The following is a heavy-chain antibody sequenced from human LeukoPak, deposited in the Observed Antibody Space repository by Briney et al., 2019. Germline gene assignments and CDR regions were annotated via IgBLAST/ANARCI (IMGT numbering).Heavy chain of an antibody. CDR1: GFTFSSYA. Sequence: GPLRLSCAASGFTFSSYAMHWVRQAPGKGLEWVAAISFDGNNEYYADSVKGRFTISRDNSKNTLYLQMNSLRAEDTAVYYCANIIRKYTSGYYYFDYWGQGTLVTVSS. V-gene: IGHV3-30-3*01. D-gene: IGHD6-25*01. J-gene: IGHJ4*02. CDR3: ANIIRKYTSGYYYFDY. CDR2: ISFDGNNE.